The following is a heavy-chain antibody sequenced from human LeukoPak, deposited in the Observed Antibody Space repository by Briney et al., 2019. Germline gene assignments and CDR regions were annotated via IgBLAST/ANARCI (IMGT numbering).Heavy chain of an antibody. D-gene: IGHD3-9*01. CDR3: ARVPLPRPMYDILTGYYMGGLGYFDY. Sequence: ASVKVSCKASGYTFTGYYMHWVRQAPGQGLEWMGWINPNSGGTNYAQKFQGRVTMTRDTSISTAYMELSRLRSDDTAVYYCARVPLPRPMYDILTGYYMGGLGYFDYWGQGTLVTVSS. V-gene: IGHV1-2*02. CDR1: GYTFTGYY. J-gene: IGHJ4*02. CDR2: INPNSGGT.